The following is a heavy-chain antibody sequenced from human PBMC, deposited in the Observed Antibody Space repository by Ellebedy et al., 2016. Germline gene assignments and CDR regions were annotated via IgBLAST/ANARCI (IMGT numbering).Heavy chain of an antibody. V-gene: IGHV3-23*01. J-gene: IGHJ4*02. Sequence: GGSLRLXXVASGFTFRNFFMSWVRQAPGGGLEWVSTISAGSDTTRLADSVKGRFTISRDNSRNTLYLQMNSLRAEDTAVYYCYYGHYSGSWGQGTLVTVSS. CDR2: ISAGSDTT. CDR3: YYGHYSGS. CDR1: GFTFRNFF. D-gene: IGHD4-17*01.